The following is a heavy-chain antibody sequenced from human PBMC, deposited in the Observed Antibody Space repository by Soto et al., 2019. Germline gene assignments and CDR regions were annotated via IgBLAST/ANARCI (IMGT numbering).Heavy chain of an antibody. CDR1: GGSISGYS. J-gene: IGHJ5*02. V-gene: IGHV4-59*08. Sequence: QEQLQESGPGLVKPSEPLSLTCTVSGGSISGYSWTWIRQPPGKGLEWIGYVFYNGSTSYSPSHKSLVTISEDSFKSQFALGLSSVTAADTAVYYCARLRGYCGGGNCHELQFDPWGQGILVTVSS. CDR2: VFYNGST. D-gene: IGHD2-15*01. CDR3: ARLRGYCGGGNCHELQFDP.